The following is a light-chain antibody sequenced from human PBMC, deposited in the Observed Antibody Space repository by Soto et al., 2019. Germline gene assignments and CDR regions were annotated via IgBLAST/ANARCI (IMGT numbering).Light chain of an antibody. CDR1: SSDVVGYNY. CDR3: SSYTTSNTRQIV. V-gene: IGLV2-14*03. Sequence: QSALTQPASVSGSPGQSITISCTGTSSDVVGYNYVSWYQHHPGKAPKLIIYDVTNRPSGVSNPFSGSKSGNTASLTISGLQPEDEADYYCSSYTTSNTRQIVXGTGTKVTVL. J-gene: IGLJ1*01. CDR2: DVT.